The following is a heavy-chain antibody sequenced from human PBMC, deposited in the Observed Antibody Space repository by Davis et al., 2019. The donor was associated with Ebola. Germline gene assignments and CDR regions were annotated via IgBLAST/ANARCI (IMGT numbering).Heavy chain of an antibody. J-gene: IGHJ4*02. CDR2: ISSAGGTT. CDR3: VKRWSTDSVDY. D-gene: IGHD4-23*01. Sequence: GESLKISCSASGFTFSSFGMHWVRQTPGKRLEYVSAISSAGGTTYYADSVRGRFTVSRENSKNTLYLQMSSLRAEDTAVYYCVKRWSTDSVDYWGQGTRVTVSS. V-gene: IGHV3-64D*08. CDR1: GFTFSSFG.